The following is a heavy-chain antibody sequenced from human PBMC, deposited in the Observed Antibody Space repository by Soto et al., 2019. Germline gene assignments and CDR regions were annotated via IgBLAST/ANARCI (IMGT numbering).Heavy chain of an antibody. J-gene: IGHJ4*02. CDR2: IYTSGST. Sequence: NPSETLSLTCTVSGGSISSYYWTWIRQPSGKGLEWIGRIYTSGSTNYNPSLKSRVTLSVDTSKNQFSLKLISVTAADTAVYYCARDLKFGQADYWGQGSQVTV. CDR3: ARDLKFGQADY. V-gene: IGHV4-4*07. CDR1: GGSISSYY. D-gene: IGHD3-10*01.